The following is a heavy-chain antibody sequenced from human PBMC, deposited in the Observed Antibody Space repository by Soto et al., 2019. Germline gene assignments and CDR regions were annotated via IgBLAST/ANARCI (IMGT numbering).Heavy chain of an antibody. V-gene: IGHV4-39*01. CDR2: IYYSGST. CDR1: GGSISSSSYY. D-gene: IGHD6-6*01. J-gene: IGHJ5*02. CDR3: ARRVYSSSSRPGSFDP. Sequence: SETLSLTCTVSGGSISSSSYYWGWIRQPPGKGLEWIGSIYYSGSTYYNPSLKSRVTISVDTSKNQFSLKLSSVTAADTAVYYCARRVYSSSSRPGSFDPWGQGTLVTVSS.